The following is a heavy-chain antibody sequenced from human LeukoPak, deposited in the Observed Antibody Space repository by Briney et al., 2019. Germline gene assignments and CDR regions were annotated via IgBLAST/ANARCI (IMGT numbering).Heavy chain of an antibody. CDR3: AKDRGYSYGSFDY. CDR2: ISYDGSNK. CDR1: GFTFSSYG. V-gene: IGHV3-30*18. Sequence: GGSLRLSCAASGFTFSSYGMHWVRQAPGKGLEWVAVISYDGSNKYYADSVKGRFTISRDNSKNTLYLQMNSLRAEDTAVYYCAKDRGYSYGSFDYWGQGTLITVSS. D-gene: IGHD5-18*01. J-gene: IGHJ4*02.